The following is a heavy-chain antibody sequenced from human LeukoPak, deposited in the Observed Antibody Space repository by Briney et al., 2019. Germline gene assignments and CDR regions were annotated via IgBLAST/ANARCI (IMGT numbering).Heavy chain of an antibody. V-gene: IGHV1-2*02. CDR2: INPNTGGT. CDR3: ARVYGDHYGSGVIDY. D-gene: IGHD3-10*01. J-gene: IGHJ4*02. CDR1: GYTFTGYY. Sequence: GASVKVSCKASGYTFTGYYMHWVRQAPGQGLAWMGWINPNTGGTNYAQKFQGRVTMTRDMSISTAYMELSRLTSDDTAVYYCARVYGDHYGSGVIDYWGQGTLVTVSS.